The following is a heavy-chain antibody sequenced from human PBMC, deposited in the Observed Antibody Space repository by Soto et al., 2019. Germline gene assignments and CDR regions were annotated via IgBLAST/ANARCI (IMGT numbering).Heavy chain of an antibody. CDR3: ARHINGTTYYYYGMDV. D-gene: IGHD1-20*01. Sequence: PSETRSLTCTVSGGSISSSSYYWGWIRQPPGKWLEWIGSSYYSGSTYYNPSLKSRVTIXXXTXXXXXSLXLXSVTAADTAVYYCARHINGTTYYYYGMDVWGQGTTVT. CDR1: GGSISSSSYY. V-gene: IGHV4-39*01. CDR2: SYYSGST. J-gene: IGHJ6*02.